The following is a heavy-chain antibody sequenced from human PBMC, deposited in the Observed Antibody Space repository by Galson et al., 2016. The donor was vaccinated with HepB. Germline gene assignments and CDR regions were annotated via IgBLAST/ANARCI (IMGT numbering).Heavy chain of an antibody. CDR3: ARDGPDYVLRKYYTMDV. J-gene: IGHJ6*04. CDR2: MNPNSGNT. D-gene: IGHD3-10*01. Sequence: SVKVSCKASGYTFSSYDINWVRQATGQGLEWMGWMNPNSGNTGYAQKFQGRVIMTRDTSISTAYMELSSLRSEDTAVYYCARDGPDYVLRKYYTMDVWGKGTTVTVSS. V-gene: IGHV1-8*01. CDR1: GYTFSSYD.